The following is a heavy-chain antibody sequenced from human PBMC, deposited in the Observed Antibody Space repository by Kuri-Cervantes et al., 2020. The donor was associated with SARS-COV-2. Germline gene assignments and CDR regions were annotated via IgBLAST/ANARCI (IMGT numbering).Heavy chain of an antibody. Sequence: ETLSLTCAASGFTFSSFPMSWVRQAPGKGLEWVSGISGSGANTYHADSVKGWFTISRDNSKNTLYLQMNSLRAEDTAVYYCVKDSRVYYFDYWGQGTLVTVSS. CDR1: GFTFSSFP. J-gene: IGHJ4*02. CDR3: VKDSRVYYFDY. CDR2: ISGSGANT. D-gene: IGHD2/OR15-2a*01. V-gene: IGHV3-23*01.